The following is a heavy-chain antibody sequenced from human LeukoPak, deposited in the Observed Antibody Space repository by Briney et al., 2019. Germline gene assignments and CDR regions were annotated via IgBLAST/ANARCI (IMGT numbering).Heavy chain of an antibody. J-gene: IGHJ4*02. CDR1: GGTFSSYA. V-gene: IGHV1-69*13. Sequence: SVKVSCKASGGTFSSYAISWVRQAPGQGLEWMGGIIPIFGTANYAQKFQGRVTITADESTSTAYMELSSLRSEDTAVYYCARTHYSRSYSYYFDYWGQGTLVTVSS. CDR3: ARTHYSRSYSYYFDY. CDR2: IIPIFGTA. D-gene: IGHD1-26*01.